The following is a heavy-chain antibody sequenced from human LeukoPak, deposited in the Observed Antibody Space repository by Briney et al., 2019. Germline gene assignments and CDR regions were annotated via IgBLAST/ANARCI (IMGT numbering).Heavy chain of an antibody. D-gene: IGHD4-17*01. CDR3: ARDLLTTVFDY. CDR2: ISSSSSYV. Sequence: KTGGSLRLSCAASGFTFSSYSMNWVRQAPGKGLEWVSSISSSSSYVYYADSVKGRFTISRDNAKNSLYLQMNSLRAEDTAVYYCARDLLTTVFDYWGQGTLVTVSS. V-gene: IGHV3-21*01. CDR1: GFTFSSYS. J-gene: IGHJ4*02.